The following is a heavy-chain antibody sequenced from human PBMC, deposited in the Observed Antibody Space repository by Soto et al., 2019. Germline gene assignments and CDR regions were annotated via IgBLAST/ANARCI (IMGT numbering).Heavy chain of an antibody. CDR1: GFTFSSSP. J-gene: IGHJ4*02. CDR3: VGDRYTMSDFWRGFSTD. CDR2: IRKDGGSM. D-gene: IGHD3-3*01. V-gene: IGHV3-23*04. Sequence: EVQLVQSGGGLVQPGGSLRLSCAASGFTFSSSPMSWVRHVPGKGLEWISAIRKDGGSMYYIESVKGRFTISRDNSKSTSSLRRKNLRTEETGIYDCVGDRYTMSDFWRGFSTDWGQGALVVVSS.